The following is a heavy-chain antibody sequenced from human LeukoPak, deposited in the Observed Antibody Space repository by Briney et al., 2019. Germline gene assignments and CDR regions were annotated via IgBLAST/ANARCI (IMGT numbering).Heavy chain of an antibody. J-gene: IGHJ4*02. Sequence: SETLSLTCTVSGGSISSSSYYWGWIRQPPGKGLEWIGSIYYSGSTYYNPSLKSRVTISVDTSKNQFSLKLSSVTAADTAVYYCARVRVGATLDYWGQGTLVTVSS. CDR1: GGSISSSSYY. CDR2: IYYSGST. CDR3: ARVRVGATLDY. V-gene: IGHV4-39*07. D-gene: IGHD1-26*01.